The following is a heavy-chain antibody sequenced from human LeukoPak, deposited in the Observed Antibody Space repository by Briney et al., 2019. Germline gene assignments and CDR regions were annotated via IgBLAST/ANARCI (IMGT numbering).Heavy chain of an antibody. Sequence: GGSLRLSCAASGFTFSSYGMHWVRQAPGKGLEWVAVISYDGSNKYYADSVKGRFTISRDNSKNTLYLQMNSLRAGDTAVYYCAKGAGCSGGSCYPEGPYYFDYWGQGTLVTVSS. CDR1: GFTFSSYG. V-gene: IGHV3-30*18. J-gene: IGHJ4*02. CDR3: AKGAGCSGGSCYPEGPYYFDY. CDR2: ISYDGSNK. D-gene: IGHD2-15*01.